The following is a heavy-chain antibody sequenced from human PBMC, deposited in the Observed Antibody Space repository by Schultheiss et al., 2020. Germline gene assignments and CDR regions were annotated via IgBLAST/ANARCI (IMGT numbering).Heavy chain of an antibody. D-gene: IGHD5-12*01. CDR1: GFTFSSYS. V-gene: IGHV3-48*02. J-gene: IGHJ4*02. CDR2: ISSSSSTI. Sequence: GGSLRLSCAASGFTFSSYSMNWVRQAPGKGLEWVSYISSSSSTIYYADSVKGRFTISRDNAKNSLYLQMNSLRDEDTAVYYCASRPSDHDVGVLDYWGQGTLVTVSS. CDR3: ASRPSDHDVGVLDY.